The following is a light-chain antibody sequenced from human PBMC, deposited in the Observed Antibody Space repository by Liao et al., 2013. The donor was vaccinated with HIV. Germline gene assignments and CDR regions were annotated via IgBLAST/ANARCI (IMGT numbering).Light chain of an antibody. CDR3: QAWDSSTEV. V-gene: IGLV3-21*01. Sequence: SDALTQPPSVSVAPGKTATITCGGDNFGRRNVHWYQQKAGQAPVLVIYYDRDRPSGIPERFSGSNSGNTATLTISGTQAMDEADYYCQAWDSSTEVFGTGTKVTVL. CDR2: YDR. CDR1: NFGRRN. J-gene: IGLJ1*01.